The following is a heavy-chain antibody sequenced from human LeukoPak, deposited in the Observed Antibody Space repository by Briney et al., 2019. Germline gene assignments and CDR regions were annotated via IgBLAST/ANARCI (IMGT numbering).Heavy chain of an antibody. Sequence: GRSLRLSCAPSGFTFSRHGMHWVRQAPGKGLEWVAIISNDGSRKYYAHSVEGRFTISRDNSKNTLYLQMDSLRADDTAVYYCARLVKRCTTYYYDSSGYGPEYYFDYWGQGTLVTVSS. V-gene: IGHV3-30*03. CDR2: ISNDGSRK. CDR1: GFTFSRHG. CDR3: ARLVKRCTTYYYDSSGYGPEYYFDY. D-gene: IGHD3-22*01. J-gene: IGHJ4*02.